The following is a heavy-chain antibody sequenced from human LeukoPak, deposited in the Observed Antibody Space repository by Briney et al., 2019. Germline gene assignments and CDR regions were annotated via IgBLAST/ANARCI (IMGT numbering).Heavy chain of an antibody. D-gene: IGHD5-18*01. V-gene: IGHV1-24*01. CDR1: GYTLTELS. J-gene: IGHJ3*02. CDR3: ATDRGYSYGDDAFDI. Sequence: ASVKVSCKVSGYTLTELSMHWVRQAPGKGLEWMGGFDPEDGETIYAQKFQGRVTMTEDTSTDTAYMELSSLRPEDTAVYYCATDRGYSYGDDAFDIWGQGTMVTVSS. CDR2: FDPEDGET.